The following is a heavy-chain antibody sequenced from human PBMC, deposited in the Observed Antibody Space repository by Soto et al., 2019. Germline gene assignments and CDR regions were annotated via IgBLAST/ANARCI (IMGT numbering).Heavy chain of an antibody. J-gene: IGHJ4*02. CDR1: VGTFSSYT. CDR2: IIPILGIA. Sequence: QVQLVQSGAEVKKPGSSVKVSCKASVGTFSSYTISWVRQAPGQGLEWMGRIIPILGIANYAQKFQGRVTIAADKSTSTAYMELSSLRAEDTAVYYCAAEYGGNSAWGQGTLVTVSS. CDR3: AAEYGGNSA. V-gene: IGHV1-69*02. D-gene: IGHD4-17*01.